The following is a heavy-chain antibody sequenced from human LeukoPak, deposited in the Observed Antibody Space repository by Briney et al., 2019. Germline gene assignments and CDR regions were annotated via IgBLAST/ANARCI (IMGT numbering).Heavy chain of an antibody. CDR1: GFTFSSYG. CDR2: IWYDGSNK. Sequence: GGSLRLSCAASGFTFSSYGMHWVRQAPGKGLEWVAVIWYDGSNKYYADSVKGRFTISRDNSKNTLYLQTNSLRAEDTAVYYCAKAPYSSGWPFDYWGQGTLVTVSS. V-gene: IGHV3-33*06. D-gene: IGHD6-19*01. J-gene: IGHJ4*02. CDR3: AKAPYSSGWPFDY.